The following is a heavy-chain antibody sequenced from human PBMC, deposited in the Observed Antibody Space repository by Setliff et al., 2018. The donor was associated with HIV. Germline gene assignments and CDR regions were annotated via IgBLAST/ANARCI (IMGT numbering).Heavy chain of an antibody. D-gene: IGHD1-7*01. CDR1: NGSISSSSYF. CDR2: IFYSGST. V-gene: IGHV4-39*01. Sequence: SETLSLTCTVSNGSISSSSYFWGWIRQPPGKGLEWIGNIFYSGSTYYNPSLKSRVLISVDMSKNQFSLKLTSVTAADTAVYYCARRGIIAGTTDFWGQGTPVTVSS. J-gene: IGHJ4*02. CDR3: ARRGIIAGTTDF.